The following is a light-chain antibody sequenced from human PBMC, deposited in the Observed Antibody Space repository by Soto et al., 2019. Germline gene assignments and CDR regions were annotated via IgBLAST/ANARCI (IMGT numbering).Light chain of an antibody. CDR2: DVS. Sequence: QSALTQPASVSGSPGQSITISCSGTSSDVGGYKYVSWYQQHPGKAPKLMIYDVSNRPSGVSNRFSGSKSGNTASLTISGLQAEDEADYYCSSYTSSSNVLFGGGTKLTVL. CDR1: SSDVGGYKY. J-gene: IGLJ2*01. CDR3: SSYTSSSNVL. V-gene: IGLV2-14*01.